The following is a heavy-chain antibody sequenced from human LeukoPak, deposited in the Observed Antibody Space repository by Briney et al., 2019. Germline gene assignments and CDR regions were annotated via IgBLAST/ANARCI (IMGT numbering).Heavy chain of an antibody. CDR2: IYYSGST. CDR3: ARVCSSTSCYTASGDYYGMDV. J-gene: IGHJ6*02. V-gene: IGHV4-30-4*01. Sequence: SQTLSLTCTVSGGSISSGGYYWSWIRQPPGKGLEWIGYIYYSGSTYYNPSLKSRITISVDTSKNQFSLKLSSVTAADTAVYYCARVCSSTSCYTASGDYYGMDVWGQGTTVTVSS. CDR1: GGSISSGGYY. D-gene: IGHD2-2*02.